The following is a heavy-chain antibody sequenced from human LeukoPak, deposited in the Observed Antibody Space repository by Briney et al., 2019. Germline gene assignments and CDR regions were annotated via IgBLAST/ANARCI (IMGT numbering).Heavy chain of an antibody. V-gene: IGHV3-49*04. CDR1: GFTFGDYA. CDR2: IRSKAYGGTT. D-gene: IGHD1-26*01. J-gene: IGHJ6*03. Sequence: GGSLRLSCTASGFTFGDYAMSWVRQAPGKGLEWVGFIRSKAYGGTTEYAASVKGRFTISRDDSKGIAYLQMNSLKTEDTAVYYCTRDQGPQRTYIVGASSYYYYMDVWGKGTTVTVSS. CDR3: TRDQGPQRTYIVGASSYYYYMDV.